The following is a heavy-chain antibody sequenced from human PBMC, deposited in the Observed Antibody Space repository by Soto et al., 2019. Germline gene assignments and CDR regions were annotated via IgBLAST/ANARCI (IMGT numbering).Heavy chain of an antibody. J-gene: IGHJ4*02. D-gene: IGHD3-3*01. V-gene: IGHV4-34*01. CDR2: VSHTGSA. CDR1: GGSFTEYY. CDR3: AFYDFSGRTCSGY. Sequence: PSETLSLTCAVYGGSFTEYYWNWVRQYPGKGLEWIGDVSHTGSAKYNPSLKSRVVMSIDKSKNQFSLTMNFVTAADTAVFYCAFYDFSGRTCSGYWGQGTLVTVSS.